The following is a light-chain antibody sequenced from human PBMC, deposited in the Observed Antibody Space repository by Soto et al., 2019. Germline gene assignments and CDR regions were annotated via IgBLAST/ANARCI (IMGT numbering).Light chain of an antibody. Sequence: DIVMTQSPDSLAVSLGERATINCKSSQSVLYTSTNKNYLAWYQQRPGQPPKLLIYWASTRESGVPDRFSGSGSGTDFTLTISSLHAEDVAVYYCQQYYGTPLTFGGGTKVEIK. CDR1: QSVLYTSTNKNY. V-gene: IGKV4-1*01. CDR2: WAS. J-gene: IGKJ4*01. CDR3: QQYYGTPLT.